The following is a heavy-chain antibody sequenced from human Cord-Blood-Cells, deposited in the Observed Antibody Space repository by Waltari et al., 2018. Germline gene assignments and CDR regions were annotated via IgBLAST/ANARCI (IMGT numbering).Heavy chain of an antibody. V-gene: IGHV4-34*01. J-gene: IGHJ4*02. CDR2: INHSGST. CDR1: GGSFSGYY. Sequence: QVQLQQWGAGLLKPSEPLSLPCAVYGGSFSGYYWSWIRQPPGKGLEWIGEINHSGSTNYNPSLKSRVTISVDTSKNQFSLKLSSVTAADTAVYYCARGPSSDYWGQGTLVTVSS. CDR3: ARGPSSDY.